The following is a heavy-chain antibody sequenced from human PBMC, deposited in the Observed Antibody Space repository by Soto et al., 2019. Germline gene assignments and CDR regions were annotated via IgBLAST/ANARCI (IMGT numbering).Heavy chain of an antibody. D-gene: IGHD2-21*02. V-gene: IGHV3-23*01. CDR1: GFTFSTYA. CDR3: AKDLSGGLPDYFDY. CDR2: ISGSGDNT. Sequence: EVQLLESGGGLVQPGGSLRLSCAASGFTFSTYAMTWVRQAPGKGLEWVSGISGSGDNTYYADSVRGRFTISRDNSKSALYLHMNSLRAEDTAVYYCAKDLSGGLPDYFDYWGQGTLVTVSS. J-gene: IGHJ4*02.